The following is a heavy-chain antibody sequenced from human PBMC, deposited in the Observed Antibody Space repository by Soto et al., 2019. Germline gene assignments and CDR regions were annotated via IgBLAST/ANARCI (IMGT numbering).Heavy chain of an antibody. D-gene: IGHD1-26*01. Sequence: GASVKVSCKASGYTFTSYDMHWVRQAPGQRLEWMGWINAGNGNTKYSQKFQGRVTITRDTSASKAYMELSSLRSEDTAVYYCARGLGLYYFDYWGQGTLVTVSS. J-gene: IGHJ4*02. V-gene: IGHV1-3*01. CDR2: INAGNGNT. CDR1: GYTFTSYD. CDR3: ARGLGLYYFDY.